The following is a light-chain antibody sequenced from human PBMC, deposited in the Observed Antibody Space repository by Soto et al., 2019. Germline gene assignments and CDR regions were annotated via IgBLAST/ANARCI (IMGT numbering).Light chain of an antibody. CDR3: SSYTSISTVV. CDR1: SSDVGGYNY. CDR2: EVS. Sequence: QSVLTQPASVSGSPGQSITISCTGTSSDVGGYNYVSWYQQHPGKAPRLMIYEVSYRPSGVSNRFSGSKSGNSASLTISGLQAEDEADYFCSSYTSISTVVFGTGTKVTVL. J-gene: IGLJ1*01. V-gene: IGLV2-14*01.